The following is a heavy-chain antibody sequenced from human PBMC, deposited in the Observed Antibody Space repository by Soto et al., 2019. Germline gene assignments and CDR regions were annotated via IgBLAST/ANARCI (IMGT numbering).Heavy chain of an antibody. J-gene: IGHJ4*02. D-gene: IGHD6-13*01. CDR3: AKDWYEDS. V-gene: IGHV3-23*01. CDR1: GFTFTTYA. Sequence: EVQLLESGGGLVQPGGSLRLSCAASGFTFTTYAMTWVRQAPGKGLEWLSAINTAGTTYYADSVKGRFTISRDKAKNTLYLQMNGLRVEDTAVYYCAKDWYEDSWGQGTLVTVSS. CDR2: INTAGTT.